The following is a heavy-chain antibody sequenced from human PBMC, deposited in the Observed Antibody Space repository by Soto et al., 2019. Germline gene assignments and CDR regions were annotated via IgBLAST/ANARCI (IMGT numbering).Heavy chain of an antibody. CDR2: ISGGGTNT. Sequence: EVQLSQSGGGLVQPGGNLRLSCVASGFTFSSYAMTWVRQAPGKGLEWVSAISGGGTNTYYADTVKGRFTMSRDNSKNTMFLQINRLRAEDAAVYYCAKNVEPIPVYDYWVHGTLVTVSS. J-gene: IGHJ4*01. V-gene: IGHV3-23*01. CDR1: GFTFSSYA. D-gene: IGHD2-21*01. CDR3: AKNVEPIPVYDY.